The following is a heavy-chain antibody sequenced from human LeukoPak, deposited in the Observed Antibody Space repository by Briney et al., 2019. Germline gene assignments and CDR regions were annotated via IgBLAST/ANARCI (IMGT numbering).Heavy chain of an antibody. CDR2: INPNSGGT. Sequence: ASVKVSCKASGYTFTGYYMHWVRQAPGQGLEWMGWINPNSGGTNYARKFQGWVTMTRDTSISTAYMELSRLRSDDTAVYYCARDSYGSGSSFDYWGQGTLVTVSS. V-gene: IGHV1-2*04. D-gene: IGHD3-10*01. CDR1: GYTFTGYY. J-gene: IGHJ4*02. CDR3: ARDSYGSGSSFDY.